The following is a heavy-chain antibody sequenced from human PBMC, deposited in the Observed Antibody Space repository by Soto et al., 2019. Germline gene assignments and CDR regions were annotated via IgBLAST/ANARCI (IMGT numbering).Heavy chain of an antibody. CDR2: ISYSGSA. V-gene: IGHV3-23*01. CDR1: GFTFSSDA. D-gene: IGHD6-13*01. Sequence: EVQLLESGGGFVQPGGSLRLSCAASGFTFSSDAMSWVRQAPGKGLEWVSSISYSGSAYYADSVKGRFTISRDNSKHTLYLQMNSLRAEDTALYFCAKPQPRSWHNFDYWGQGTLVTVSS. CDR3: AKPQPRSWHNFDY. J-gene: IGHJ4*02.